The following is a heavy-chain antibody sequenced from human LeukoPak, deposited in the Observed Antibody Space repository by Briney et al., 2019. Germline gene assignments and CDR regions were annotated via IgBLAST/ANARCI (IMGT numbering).Heavy chain of an antibody. CDR2: IYHSGST. D-gene: IGHD3-16*02. J-gene: IGHJ4*02. CDR3: ARPGPYDYVWGSYRPYYFDY. V-gene: IGHV4-38-2*02. CDR1: GYSISSGYY. Sequence: SETLSLTCTVSGYSISSGYYWGWIRQPPGKGLEWIGSIYHSGSTYYNPSLKSRVTISVDTSKNQFSLKLSSVTAADTAVYYCARPGPYDYVWGSYRPYYFDYWGQGTLVTVSS.